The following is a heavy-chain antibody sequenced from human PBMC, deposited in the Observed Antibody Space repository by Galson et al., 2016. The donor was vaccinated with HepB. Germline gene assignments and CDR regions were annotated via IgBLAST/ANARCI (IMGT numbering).Heavy chain of an antibody. Sequence: SLRLSCAASGFTFSSYAMSWVRQAPGKGLEWVSTISGSGGSTYYADSVKGRFTISRDNPKNTLYLQMNSLRAEDTAVYYCARESDYNVHSFDYRGQGTLVTVSS. CDR1: GFTFSSYA. D-gene: IGHD3-10*01. V-gene: IGHV3-23*01. CDR3: ARESDYNVHSFDY. J-gene: IGHJ4*02. CDR2: ISGSGGST.